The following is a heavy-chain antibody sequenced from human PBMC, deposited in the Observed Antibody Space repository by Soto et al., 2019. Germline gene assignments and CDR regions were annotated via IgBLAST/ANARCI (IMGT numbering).Heavy chain of an antibody. V-gene: IGHV4-31*02. CDR1: GGSISSGGYY. J-gene: IGHJ6*02. CDR2: IYYSGST. CDR3: ARDKEGNDFWSGYYRYYYYYGMDV. Sequence: PSETLSLTCTVSGGSISSGGYYWSWIRQHPGKGLEWIGYIYYSGSTYYNPSLKSRVTISVDTSKNQFSLKLSSVTAADTAVYYCARDKEGNDFWSGYYRYYYYYGMDVWGQGTTVTVSS. D-gene: IGHD3-3*01.